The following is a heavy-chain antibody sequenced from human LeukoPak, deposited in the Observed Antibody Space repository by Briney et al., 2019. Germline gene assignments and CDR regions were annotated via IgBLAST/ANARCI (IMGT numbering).Heavy chain of an antibody. CDR1: GTSFTSYY. D-gene: IGHD4-17*01. CDR2: VNHSGYT. J-gene: IGHJ4*02. V-gene: IGHV4-34*01. Sequence: PSETLSLTCGVSGTSFTSYYWGWIRQTPGKGLEWIGEVNHSGYTNMNPSLKSRVTIPVDTSKNQFSLMMTSVTAADTAVYFCARMTTGHDYWGQGTLVTVSS. CDR3: ARMTTGHDY.